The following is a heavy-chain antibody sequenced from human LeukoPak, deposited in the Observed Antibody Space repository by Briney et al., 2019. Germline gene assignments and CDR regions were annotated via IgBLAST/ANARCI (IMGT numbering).Heavy chain of an antibody. Sequence: PSETLSLTCTVSGGSISSGSYYWSWIRQPAGKGLEWIGRIYTSGSTNYNPSLKSRVTISVDTSKNQFSLKLSSVTAADTAVYYCARGKTVVVPENLYGMDVWGKGTTVTVSS. CDR2: IYTSGST. V-gene: IGHV4-61*02. CDR1: GGSISSGSYY. J-gene: IGHJ6*04. CDR3: ARGKTVVVPENLYGMDV. D-gene: IGHD2-2*01.